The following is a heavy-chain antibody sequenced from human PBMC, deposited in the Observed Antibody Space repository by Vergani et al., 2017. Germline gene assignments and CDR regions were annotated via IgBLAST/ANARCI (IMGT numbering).Heavy chain of an antibody. Sequence: QVQLQQWGAGLLKPSETLSLTCAVYGGSFSGYYWSWIRQPPGKGLEWIGEINHSGSTNYNPSLKSRVTISVDTSKNQFSLKLSSVTAADTAGYYCARVTDCSGGSCYSGVVDYWGQGTLVTVSS. V-gene: IGHV4-34*01. CDR3: ARVTDCSGGSCYSGVVDY. D-gene: IGHD2-15*01. CDR1: GGSFSGYY. J-gene: IGHJ4*02. CDR2: INHSGST.